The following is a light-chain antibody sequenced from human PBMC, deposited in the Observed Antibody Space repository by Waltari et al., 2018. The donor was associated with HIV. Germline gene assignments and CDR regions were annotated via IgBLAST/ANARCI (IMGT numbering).Light chain of an antibody. Sequence: QSVLTQPPSASGTPGQRVTISCSGSSSNIGSNNVNWYQQLPGTAPKLIIYSNNQRPSGVPDRFSGSKSGTSASLAISGLQSEDEADYYCAAWDDSLNGPGVVFGGGTKLTVL. CDR2: SNN. J-gene: IGLJ2*01. CDR3: AAWDDSLNGPGVV. CDR1: SSNIGSNN. V-gene: IGLV1-44*01.